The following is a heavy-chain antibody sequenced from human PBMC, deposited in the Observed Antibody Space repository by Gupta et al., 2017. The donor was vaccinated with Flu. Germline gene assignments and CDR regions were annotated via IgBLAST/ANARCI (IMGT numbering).Heavy chain of an antibody. CDR1: SISSGGYY. V-gene: IGHV4-31*02. Sequence: SISSGGYYWSWIRQHPGKGLEWIGYIYYSGSTYYNPSLKSRVTISVDTSKNQFSLKLSSVTAADTAVYYCARDPGWNYFSMWGQGTLVTVSS. D-gene: IGHD1-7*01. CDR2: IYYSGST. J-gene: IGHJ4*02. CDR3: ARDPGWNYFSM.